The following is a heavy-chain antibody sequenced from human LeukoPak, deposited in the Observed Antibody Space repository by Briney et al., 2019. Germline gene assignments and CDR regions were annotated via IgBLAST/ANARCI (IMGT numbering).Heavy chain of an antibody. CDR2: ISGSGGST. Sequence: AGGSLRLSCAASGFTFSSYAMSWVRQAPGRGLEWVSVISGSGGSTYYADSVKGRLTISRDNSRNTLYLHINSLRAGDTAVYYCAKGPKYDFWSGTRDYYFDYWGQGTLVTVPS. CDR3: AKGPKYDFWSGTRDYYFDY. D-gene: IGHD3-3*01. CDR1: GFTFSSYA. V-gene: IGHV3-23*01. J-gene: IGHJ4*02.